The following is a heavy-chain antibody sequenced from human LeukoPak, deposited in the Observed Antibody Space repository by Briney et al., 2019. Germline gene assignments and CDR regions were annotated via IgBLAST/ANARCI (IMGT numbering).Heavy chain of an antibody. V-gene: IGHV4-34*01. Sequence: PSETLSLTCGVSGGSLSFYYWSWIRQSPGKGLEWIAEISQNGDSNYNMSLKSRVTISLDKSKNQFSLKLSSVTAADTAVYYCARGRKYTSGYRVTELGSGYSDYWGQGTLVTVSS. D-gene: IGHD5-18*01. J-gene: IGHJ4*02. CDR3: ARGRKYTSGYRVTELGSGYSDY. CDR1: GGSLSFYY. CDR2: ISQNGDS.